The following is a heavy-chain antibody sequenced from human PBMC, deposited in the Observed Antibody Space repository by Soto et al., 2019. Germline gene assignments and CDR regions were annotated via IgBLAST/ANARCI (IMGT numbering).Heavy chain of an antibody. CDR1: GFTFSSYG. CDR2: IWYDGSNK. J-gene: IGHJ4*02. V-gene: IGHV3-33*01. Sequence: GGSLRLSCAASGFTFSSYGMHWVRQAPGKGLEWVAVIWYDGSNKYYADSVKGRFTISRDNSKNTLYLQMNSLRAEDTAVYYCARTPTDYYFDYWGQGTLVTVSS. CDR3: ARTPTDYYFDY. D-gene: IGHD4-17*01.